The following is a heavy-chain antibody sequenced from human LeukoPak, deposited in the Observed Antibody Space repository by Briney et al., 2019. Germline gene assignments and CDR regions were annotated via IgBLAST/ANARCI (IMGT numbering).Heavy chain of an antibody. D-gene: IGHD3-22*01. J-gene: IGHJ4*02. CDR3: TRAYYDSSGSYYYGNS. V-gene: IGHV3-11*03. CDR1: GFSVSGKD. Sequence: GGSLRLSCAGSGFSVSGKDMNWVRQAPGKGLEWVSYISSSSSYTNYADSVKGRFTISRDNAKNSLYLQTNSLRAKDTAVYYCTRAYYDSSGSYYYGNSWGQGTLVTVSS. CDR2: ISSSSSYT.